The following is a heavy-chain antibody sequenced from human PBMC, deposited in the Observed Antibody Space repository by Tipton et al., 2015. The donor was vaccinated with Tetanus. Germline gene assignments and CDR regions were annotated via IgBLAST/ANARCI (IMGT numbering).Heavy chain of an antibody. CDR2: IYYSGST. J-gene: IGHJ4*02. V-gene: IGHV4-30-4*01. D-gene: IGHD3-22*01. CDR3: AASYDSSGYPPPPVDY. CDR1: GGSISSGDYY. Sequence: TLSLTCTVSGGSISSGDYYWSWIRQPPGKGLEWVGYIYYSGSTYYNPSLKSRVTISVDTSKNQFSLKLSSVTAADTAVYYCAASYDSSGYPPPPVDYWGQGTLVTVSS.